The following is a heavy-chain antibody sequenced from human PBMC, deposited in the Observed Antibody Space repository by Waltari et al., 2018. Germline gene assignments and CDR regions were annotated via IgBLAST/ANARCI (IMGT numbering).Heavy chain of an antibody. CDR2: IKQDGSEK. Sequence: EVQLVESGGGSVQPGGSLRLSCAASGLPLGRFWLNWVRQAPGKGLEWVANIKQDGSEKNYVDSVEGRFSISRDNAQNSLYLQMNSLRAEDTAIYYCVTGLTTVTAKDYFDHWGQGALVTVSS. CDR3: VTGLTTVTAKDYFDH. V-gene: IGHV3-7*01. D-gene: IGHD4-17*01. J-gene: IGHJ4*02. CDR1: GLPLGRFW.